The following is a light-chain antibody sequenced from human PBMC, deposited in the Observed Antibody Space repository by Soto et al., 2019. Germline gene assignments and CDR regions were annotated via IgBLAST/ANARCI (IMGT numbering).Light chain of an antibody. CDR1: QSISSW. V-gene: IGKV1-5*03. CDR2: KAS. CDR3: QQYNSYSPYT. J-gene: IGKJ2*01. Sequence: DIQMTQSPSTLSASVGDRVTITCRASQSISSWLAWYQQKPGKDPKLLIYKASSLESGVPSRFSGSGSGTEFTLTLSSLQPDDFATYYCQQYNSYSPYTFGQGTKLEIK.